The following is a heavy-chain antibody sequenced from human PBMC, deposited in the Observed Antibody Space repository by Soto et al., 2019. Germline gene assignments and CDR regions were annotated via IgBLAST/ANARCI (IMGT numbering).Heavy chain of an antibody. CDR3: VRDLDGSGSYYTAY. D-gene: IGHD3-10*01. CDR1: GYMFISYG. V-gene: IGHV1-18*01. Sequence: QVQLVQSGAEVKKPGASVKVSCKASGYMFISYGINWVRQAPGQGLEWMGWIRPYNGDTKYAQNLQGRVTMTTDTSTSTAYMEMRSLRSDDTAVYYCVRDLDGSGSYYTAYWGPGTLVTVSS. J-gene: IGHJ4*02. CDR2: IRPYNGDT.